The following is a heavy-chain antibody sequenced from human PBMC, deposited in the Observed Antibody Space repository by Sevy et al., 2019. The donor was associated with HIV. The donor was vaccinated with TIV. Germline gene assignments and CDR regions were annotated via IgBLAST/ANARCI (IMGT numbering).Heavy chain of an antibody. D-gene: IGHD3-22*01. CDR1: GFSFSTHA. J-gene: IGHJ4*02. V-gene: IGHV3-30*04. Sequence: GESLKIFCEASGFSFSTHAMHWVRQAPGKGLEWVAVMSYDGSSQYYADSVRGRFTISRDNSKNTLFLQMNSLRPEDTALYYCARDGGYDSSGYYPFHFWGQGTQVTVSS. CDR3: ARDGGYDSSGYYPFHF. CDR2: MSYDGSSQ.